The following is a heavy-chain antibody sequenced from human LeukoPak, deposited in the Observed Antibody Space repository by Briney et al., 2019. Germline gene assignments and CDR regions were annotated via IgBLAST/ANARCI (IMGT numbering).Heavy chain of an antibody. V-gene: IGHV4-34*01. CDR2: INHSGST. CDR3: ARVKGWGYAFDI. Sequence: KPSETLSLTCAVYGGSFSGYYWSWIRQPPGKGLEWIGEINHSGSTNYNPSLKSRVTISVDTSKNQFSLKLSSVTAADTAVYYCARVKGWGYAFDIWGQGTMVTVSS. J-gene: IGHJ3*02. CDR1: GGSFSGYY. D-gene: IGHD6-19*01.